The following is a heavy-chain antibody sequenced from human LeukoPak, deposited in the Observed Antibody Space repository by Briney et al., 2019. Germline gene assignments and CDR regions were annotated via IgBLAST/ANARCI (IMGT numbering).Heavy chain of an antibody. J-gene: IGHJ6*03. CDR2: INHSGST. V-gene: IGHV4-34*01. CDR3: ARGRGDNRMVYAKRAVYYYMDV. CDR1: GGSFSGYY. D-gene: IGHD2-8*01. Sequence: SETLSLTRAVYGGSFSGYYWSWTRQPPGKGLEWIGEINHSGSTNYNPSLKSRVTISVDTSKNQFSLKLSSVTAADTAVYYCARGRGDNRMVYAKRAVYYYMDVWGKGTTVTVSS.